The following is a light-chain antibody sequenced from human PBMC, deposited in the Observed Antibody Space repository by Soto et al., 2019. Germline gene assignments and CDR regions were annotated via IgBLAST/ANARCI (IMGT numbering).Light chain of an antibody. Sequence: QSALTQPPSASGSPGQSVTISCTGTSSDVGGYNYVSWYQLHPGKVPKLMIYEVSKRPSGVPDRFSGSKSGNTASLTVSGLQAEDEADYYCSSFAGSPVVFGGGTKLTVL. CDR3: SSFAGSPVV. J-gene: IGLJ2*01. CDR1: SSDVGGYNY. CDR2: EVS. V-gene: IGLV2-8*01.